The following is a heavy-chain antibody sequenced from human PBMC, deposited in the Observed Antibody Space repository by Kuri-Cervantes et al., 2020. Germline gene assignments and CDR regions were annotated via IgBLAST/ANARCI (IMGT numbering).Heavy chain of an antibody. CDR3: ARLGIIAAAGIY. CDR1: GGSFTSSTYY. Sequence: ESLKISCTVSGGSFTSSTYYWAWIRQPPGKGLEWIGSIFHNGVTYYNSSLKSRVTISVDTSKNQFSLKLSSVTAADTAVYYCARLGIIAAAGIYWGQGTLVTVSS. J-gene: IGHJ4*02. V-gene: IGHV4-39*01. CDR2: IFHNGVT. D-gene: IGHD6-13*01.